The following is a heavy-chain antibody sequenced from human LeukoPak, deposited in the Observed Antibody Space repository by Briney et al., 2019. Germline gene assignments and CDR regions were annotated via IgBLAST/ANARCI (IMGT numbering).Heavy chain of an antibody. V-gene: IGHV4-39*01. Sequence: SETLSLTCSVSGGSFSSTSYYWGWIRQPPGKGLEWIANIYHTGSTYYNPSLKSRVTISVDTSKNQFSLKLSSVTAADTAVYYCARRGYSYNFDYWGQGTLVTVSS. CDR3: ARRGYSYNFDY. CDR1: GGSFSSTSYY. J-gene: IGHJ4*02. CDR2: IYHTGST. D-gene: IGHD5-18*01.